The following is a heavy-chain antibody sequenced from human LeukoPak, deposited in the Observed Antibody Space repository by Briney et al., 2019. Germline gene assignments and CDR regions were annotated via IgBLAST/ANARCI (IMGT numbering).Heavy chain of an antibody. CDR3: ARDGAATSAFDI. J-gene: IGHJ3*02. Sequence: SETLSLTCTVSGAAISSSYWSWIRQPAGKGLEWIGRIYTSGSTKYNPSLKSRVTISVDTSKNQFSLKLSSVTAADTAVYYCARDGAATSAFDIWGLGTMVSVSS. D-gene: IGHD1-26*01. CDR1: GAAISSSY. CDR2: IYTSGST. V-gene: IGHV4-4*07.